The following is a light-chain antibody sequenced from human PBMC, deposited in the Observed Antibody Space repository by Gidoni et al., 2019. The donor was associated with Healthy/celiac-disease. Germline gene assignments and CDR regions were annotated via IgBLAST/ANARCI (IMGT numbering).Light chain of an antibody. CDR2: WAS. J-gene: IGKJ3*01. Sequence: DIVMTQSPDSLAVSPGERATNTHYLAWYQQKPGQPPKLLIYWASTRESGVPDRFSGSGSGTDFTLTISSLQAEDVAVYYCQQYYSTPFTFGPGTKVDIK. CDR1: THY. CDR3: QQYYSTPFT. V-gene: IGKV4-1*01.